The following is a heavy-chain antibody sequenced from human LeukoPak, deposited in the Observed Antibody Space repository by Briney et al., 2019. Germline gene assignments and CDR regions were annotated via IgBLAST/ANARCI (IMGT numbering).Heavy chain of an antibody. D-gene: IGHD4-17*01. CDR3: ANEIRPNDY. CDR2: ISISGDDT. CDR1: GFSFSSHT. Sequence: GGSLRLSCATSGFSFSSHTMTWVRQAPGKGLEWLSAISISGDDTYYADSVKGRFTISRDNSKNTLYLQMNSLSADDTAMYYCANEIRPNDYWGQGTLVTVSS. J-gene: IGHJ4*02. V-gene: IGHV3-23*01.